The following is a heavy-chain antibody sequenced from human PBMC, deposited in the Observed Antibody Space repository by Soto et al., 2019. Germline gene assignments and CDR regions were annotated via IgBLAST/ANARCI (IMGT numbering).Heavy chain of an antibody. Sequence: PSEPLSLTCPVSGVYLGSRGYFGGWIRPPPGKGLEWIGSIFYSGSTYYNPSLKSRVTISVDTSKNQFSLKLTSVTAADTAVYYCARRDESGTVLRFRNWFDPWGQGTLVTVS. D-gene: IGHD3-3*01. CDR1: GVYLGSRGYF. V-gene: IGHV4-39*01. CDR2: IFYSGST. CDR3: ARRDESGTVLRFRNWFDP. J-gene: IGHJ5*02.